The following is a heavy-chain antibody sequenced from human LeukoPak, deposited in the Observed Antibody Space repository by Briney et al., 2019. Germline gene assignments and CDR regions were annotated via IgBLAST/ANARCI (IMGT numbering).Heavy chain of an antibody. J-gene: IGHJ4*02. D-gene: IGHD2-15*01. Sequence: SVTLSLTCTVSGDSITNYFWSWIRQPPGKGLEWIGYIYYTGNTNYKPSLKSRVTISVDTSTNQFSLRLRSVTAADTAVYYCARGRVAYSAYYFDYWGRGTLVTVSS. CDR2: IYYTGNT. CDR1: GDSITNYF. CDR3: ARGRVAYSAYYFDY. V-gene: IGHV4-59*01.